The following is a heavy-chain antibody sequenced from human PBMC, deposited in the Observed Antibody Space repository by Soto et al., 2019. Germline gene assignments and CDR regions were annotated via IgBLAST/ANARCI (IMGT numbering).Heavy chain of an antibody. CDR3: ARSEDIVVVVAEGAFDI. V-gene: IGHV1-69*13. D-gene: IGHD2-15*01. Sequence: GASVKVSCKASGGTFSSYAISWVRQAPGQGLEWMGGIIPIFGTANYAQKFQGRVTITADESTSTAYMELSSLRSEDTAVYYCARSEDIVVVVAEGAFDIWGQGTMVTVSS. CDR1: GGTFSSYA. J-gene: IGHJ3*02. CDR2: IIPIFGTA.